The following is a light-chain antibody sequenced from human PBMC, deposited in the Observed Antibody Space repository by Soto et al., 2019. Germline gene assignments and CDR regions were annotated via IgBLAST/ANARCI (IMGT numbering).Light chain of an antibody. CDR2: YDS. CDR3: QVWDSSSDR. Sequence: SYELTQPPSVSVAPGKTARITCGGNNIGSKSVHWYQQKPGQAPVLVIYYDSDRPSGIPERFSGSNSGNTATLTISRVEAGDEADYYCQVWDSSSDRFGGGTKVTVL. CDR1: NIGSKS. V-gene: IGLV3-21*04. J-gene: IGLJ2*01.